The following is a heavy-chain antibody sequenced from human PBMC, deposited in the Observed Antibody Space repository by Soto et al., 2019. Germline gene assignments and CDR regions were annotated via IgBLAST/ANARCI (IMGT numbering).Heavy chain of an antibody. CDR1: GFAFSSCA. CDR2: ISGSGGST. J-gene: IGHJ5*02. Sequence: GGSLRLSCAASGFAFSSCAMSWVRQAPGKGLECVSAISGSGGSTYYADSVKGRFTISRDNSKNTLYLQMNSLRAEDTAVYYCARDGYNPYWFATWGQGTLVTVSS. CDR3: ARDGYNPYWFAT. V-gene: IGHV3-23*01. D-gene: IGHD1-20*01.